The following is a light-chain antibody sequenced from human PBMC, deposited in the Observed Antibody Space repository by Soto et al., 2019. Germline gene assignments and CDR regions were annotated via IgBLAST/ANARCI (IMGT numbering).Light chain of an antibody. V-gene: IGLV1-44*01. Sequence: QSALTQPPSASGTPGQRVTISCSGSSSNIGSDTVDWYQQLPGTAPKLLIYNNNQRPSGVPDRFSGSKSGTSASLAISGLQSEDEADYYCAAWDDSLNGWVFGGGTKLTVL. CDR1: SSNIGSDT. CDR2: NNN. J-gene: IGLJ3*02. CDR3: AAWDDSLNGWV.